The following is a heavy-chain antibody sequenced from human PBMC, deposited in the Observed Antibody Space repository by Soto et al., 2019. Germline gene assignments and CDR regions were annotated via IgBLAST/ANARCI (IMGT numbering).Heavy chain of an antibody. J-gene: IGHJ4*02. D-gene: IGHD1-26*01. V-gene: IGHV3-48*02. Sequence: EVQLVESGGGLVQPGGSLRLSCAVSGFTFSSYDMNWVRQAPGKGLEWVSYISGSGSSSTMYYADSVKGRFTISRDNAKNSLYLQMNSLRDEDTAVYYCARVAGVGGQDEYWGQGTLVTVSS. CDR1: GFTFSSYD. CDR2: ISGSGSSSTM. CDR3: ARVAGVGGQDEY.